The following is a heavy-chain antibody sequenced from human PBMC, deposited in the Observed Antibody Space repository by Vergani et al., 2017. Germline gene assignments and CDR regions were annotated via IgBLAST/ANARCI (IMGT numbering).Heavy chain of an antibody. D-gene: IGHD2-2*01. V-gene: IGHV3-23*04. CDR1: GFTFSSYA. J-gene: IGHJ4*02. Sequence: VHLVESGGGVVQPGRSLRLSCAASGFTFSSYAMSWVRQAPGKGLEWVSTISGSGGSTYYADSVKGRFTISRDNSKNTLYLQMNSLRAKDTAVYFCAKRPAAGIDSWGQGTLVTVSS. CDR2: ISGSGGST. CDR3: AKRPAAGIDS.